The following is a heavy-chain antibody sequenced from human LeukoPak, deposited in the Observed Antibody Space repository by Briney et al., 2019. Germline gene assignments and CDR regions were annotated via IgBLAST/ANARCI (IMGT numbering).Heavy chain of an antibody. V-gene: IGHV3-48*01. J-gene: IGHJ4*02. D-gene: IGHD1-7*01. CDR2: ISSSSSTI. CDR1: GFTFSSYS. CDR3: AKRTGVTELHFDH. Sequence: GGSLRLSCAASGFTFSSYSMSWVRQAPGKGLEWVSYISSSSSTIYYADSVRGRFTISRDNSQNTLYQQMNSLRAEDTAVYYCAKRTGVTELHFDHWGQGTLVTVSS.